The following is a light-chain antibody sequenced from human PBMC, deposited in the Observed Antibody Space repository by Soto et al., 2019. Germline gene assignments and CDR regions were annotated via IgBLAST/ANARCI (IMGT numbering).Light chain of an antibody. CDR1: QSVSSSY. J-gene: IGKJ1*01. CDR3: QQYGSSGT. Sequence: ETVLTQPPGSLSLSRGERATLSCRASQSVSSSYLAWYQQKPGQAPRLLIYGASTRATGVPARFSGGGSGTDFTLTISRLEPEDFAVYYCQQYGSSGTFGQGTKVDI. CDR2: GAS. V-gene: IGKV3-20*01.